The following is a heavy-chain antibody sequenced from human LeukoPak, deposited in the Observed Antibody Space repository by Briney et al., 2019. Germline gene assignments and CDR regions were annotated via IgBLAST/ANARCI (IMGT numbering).Heavy chain of an antibody. CDR1: GYTFTSYA. Sequence: ASVKVSCKASGYTFTSYAMHWVRQAPGQRLEWMGWINAGNGNTKYSQKFQGRVTITRDTSASTAYMELSSLRSEDTAVYYCASEYYDILTGYSRGMDVWGQGTTVTVSS. J-gene: IGHJ6*02. V-gene: IGHV1-3*01. D-gene: IGHD3-9*01. CDR3: ASEYYDILTGYSRGMDV. CDR2: INAGNGNT.